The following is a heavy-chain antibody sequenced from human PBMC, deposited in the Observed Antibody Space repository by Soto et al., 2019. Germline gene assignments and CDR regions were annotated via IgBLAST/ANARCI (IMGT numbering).Heavy chain of an antibody. V-gene: IGHV4-61*08. D-gene: IGHD3-10*01. J-gene: IGHJ6*02. Sequence: SETLSLTCTVSGGSVSSGDYFWSWLRQSPGKRLEWIAYIYYSGSTNYNPSLKSRATISVDTSKSQVSLTLTSMTAADAALYYCSRSPNYYYYGFDVWGQGTAVTVSS. CDR1: GGSVSSGDYF. CDR3: SRSPNYYYYGFDV. CDR2: IYYSGST.